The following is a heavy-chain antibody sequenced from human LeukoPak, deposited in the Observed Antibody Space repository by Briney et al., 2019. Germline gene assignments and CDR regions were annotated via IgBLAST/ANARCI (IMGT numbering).Heavy chain of an antibody. CDR3: ARYHCSGGSCYSYYYYYMDV. CDR2: IYYSGST. CDR1: GGAISSYS. Sequence: ASQTLSLTCTVSGGAISSYSWSWIRQPPGKGLEWIGDIYYSGSTNYTPSLKSRVTISVDTSKNQFSLKLSSVTAADTAVYYCARYHCSGGSCYSYYYYYMDVWGKGTTVTVSS. J-gene: IGHJ6*03. V-gene: IGHV4-59*01. D-gene: IGHD2-15*01.